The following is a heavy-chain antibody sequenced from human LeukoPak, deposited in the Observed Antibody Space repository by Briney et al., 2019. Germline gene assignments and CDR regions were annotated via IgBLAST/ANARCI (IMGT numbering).Heavy chain of an antibody. D-gene: IGHD3/OR15-3a*01. CDR2: IYYSGST. CDR3: ARVQGLVYYYYYMDV. J-gene: IGHJ6*03. Sequence: PSETLSLTCTVSGGSISSYYWSRIRQPPGKGLEWIGYIYYSGSTNYNPSLKSRVTISVDTSKNQFSLKLSSVTAADTAVYYCARVQGLVYYYYYMDVWGKGTTVTIPS. V-gene: IGHV4-59*01. CDR1: GGSISSYY.